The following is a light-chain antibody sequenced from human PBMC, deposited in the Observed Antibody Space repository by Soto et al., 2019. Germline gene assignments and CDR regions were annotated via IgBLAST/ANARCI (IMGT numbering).Light chain of an antibody. CDR3: SSYAGSNNFV. J-gene: IGLJ1*01. Sequence: QSVLTQPPSASGSPGQSVTISCTGTSSDIGGYKYVSWYQQHPGKAPKVMIYEVSKRPSGVPDRFSGSKSGNTASPTVSGLQAEDEADYYCSSYAGSNNFVFGTGTKVTVL. V-gene: IGLV2-8*01. CDR2: EVS. CDR1: SSDIGGYKY.